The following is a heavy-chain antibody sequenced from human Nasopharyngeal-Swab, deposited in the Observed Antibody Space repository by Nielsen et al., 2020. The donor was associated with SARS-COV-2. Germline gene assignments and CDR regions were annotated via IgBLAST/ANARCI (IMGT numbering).Heavy chain of an antibody. Sequence: GGSLRLSCAASGFTFSSYDMNWVRQAPGKGLEWVSYISSSGSTIYYADSVKGRFTISRDNAKNLLYLQMNSLRAEDTAVYYCARDDGDYVSFDYWGQGTLVTVSS. CDR1: GFTFSSYD. CDR2: ISSSGSTI. CDR3: ARDDGDYVSFDY. J-gene: IGHJ4*02. V-gene: IGHV3-48*03. D-gene: IGHD4-17*01.